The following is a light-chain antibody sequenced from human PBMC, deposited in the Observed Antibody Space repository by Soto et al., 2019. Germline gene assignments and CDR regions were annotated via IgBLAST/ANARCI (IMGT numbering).Light chain of an antibody. Sequence: DLQMTQSPSSLSASVGDRVTITCQASQDIRNYLNWYQQKPGKAPKLLIYDASNLETGVPSRFSGSGSGTDFPFTISSLQPGDIATYYCQQCDDLPPDTFGGGTKVKIK. CDR1: QDIRNY. CDR3: QQCDDLPPDT. J-gene: IGKJ4*01. V-gene: IGKV1-33*01. CDR2: DAS.